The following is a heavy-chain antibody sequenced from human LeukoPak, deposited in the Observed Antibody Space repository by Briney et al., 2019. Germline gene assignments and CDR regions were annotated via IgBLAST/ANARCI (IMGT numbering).Heavy chain of an antibody. D-gene: IGHD3-16*02. CDR1: GYTLTELS. CDR2: FDPEDGET. CDR3: ARDRKDDYVWGSYRSFTDY. V-gene: IGHV1-24*01. J-gene: IGHJ4*02. Sequence: ASVKVSCKVSGYTLTELSMHWVRQAPGKGLEWMGGFDPEDGETIYAQKLQGRVTMTTDTSTSTAYMELRSLRSDDTAVYYCARDRKDDYVWGSYRSFTDYWGQGTLVTVSS.